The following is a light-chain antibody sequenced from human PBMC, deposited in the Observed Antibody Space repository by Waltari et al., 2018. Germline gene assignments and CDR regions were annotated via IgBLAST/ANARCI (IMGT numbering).Light chain of an antibody. CDR2: GAS. CDR3: QQSNAWPWT. V-gene: IGKV3-15*01. J-gene: IGKJ1*01. CDR1: QSVSSK. Sequence: EIVMTQSPATLSVSPGERATLSCRASQSVSSKLAWYQQRPGQTPSLLIYGASTRATGTPARFSGSGSGTEFTLTITSMQSEDFALYYCQQSNAWPWTFGQGTKVEI.